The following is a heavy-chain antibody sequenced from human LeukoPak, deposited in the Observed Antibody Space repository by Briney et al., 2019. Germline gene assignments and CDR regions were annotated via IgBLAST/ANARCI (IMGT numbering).Heavy chain of an antibody. V-gene: IGHV3-21*01. D-gene: IGHD2-2*01. CDR2: ISSSSSYI. Sequence: GGSLRLSCAASGFTFSSYSMNWVRQAPGKGLEWVSSISSSSSYIYYADSVKGRFTISRDNAKNSLYLQMNSLRAEDTAVYYCARDGGLGVPAAGENWFDPWGQGTLVTVSS. CDR3: ARDGGLGVPAAGENWFDP. CDR1: GFTFSSYS. J-gene: IGHJ5*02.